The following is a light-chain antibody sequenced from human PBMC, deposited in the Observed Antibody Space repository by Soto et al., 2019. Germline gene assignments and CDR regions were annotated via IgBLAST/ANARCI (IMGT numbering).Light chain of an antibody. V-gene: IGKV1-9*01. Sequence: IQLTQSPSSLSASVGDRVTITCRASQGISSFLAWYQQKPGKAPNLLIYAASTLQSGVPSRFSGGGSGTDFTLTIDRLQPEDFATYYCQPVDVYPSTFGGGTKVEIK. CDR3: QPVDVYPST. CDR1: QGISSF. J-gene: IGKJ4*01. CDR2: AAS.